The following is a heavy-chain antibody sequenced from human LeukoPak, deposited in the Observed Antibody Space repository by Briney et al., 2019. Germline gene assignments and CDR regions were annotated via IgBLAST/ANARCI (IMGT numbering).Heavy chain of an antibody. J-gene: IGHJ4*02. CDR2: ISGSGGST. V-gene: IGHV3-23*01. D-gene: IGHD3-9*01. CDR3: AKGTRYYDILTGYYFLSYFDY. CDR1: GFTFSSYW. Sequence: GGPLRLSCAASGFTFSSYWMSWVRQAPGKGLEWVSAISGSGGSTYYADSVKGRFTISRDNSKNTLYLQMNSLRAEDTAVYYCAKGTRYYDILTGYYFLSYFDYWGQGTLVTVSS.